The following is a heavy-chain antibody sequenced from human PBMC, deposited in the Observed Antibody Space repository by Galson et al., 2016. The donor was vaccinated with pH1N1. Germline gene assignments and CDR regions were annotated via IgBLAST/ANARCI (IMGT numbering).Heavy chain of an antibody. CDR2: INPNTGNP. V-gene: IGHV7-4-1*04. CDR3: ARSYCSSTSCYGGSYYYYGMDV. D-gene: IGHD2-2*01. J-gene: IGHJ6*02. Sequence: SVKVSCKASGYTFTSNAMNWVRQAPGQGLEWMGWINPNTGNPTYAQGFTGRFVFSLDTSVRMAYLQISSLKAGDTAVYYCARSYCSSTSCYGGSYYYYGMDVWGQGTTVTVSS. CDR1: GYTFTSNA.